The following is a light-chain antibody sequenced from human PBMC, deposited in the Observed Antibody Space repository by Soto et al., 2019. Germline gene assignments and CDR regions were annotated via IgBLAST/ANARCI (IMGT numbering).Light chain of an antibody. V-gene: IGKV3-20*01. CDR1: QSVTNRY. Sequence: EIVLTQSPDTLSLSPGEGATLSCSASQSVTNRYLAWYQHKPGQAPRLLIYGASTRATGIPDRFSGSGFETDFSLTISRLEPEDFAVYFCQQYSTSPPITFGQGTRLEIK. CDR2: GAS. CDR3: QQYSTSPPIT. J-gene: IGKJ5*01.